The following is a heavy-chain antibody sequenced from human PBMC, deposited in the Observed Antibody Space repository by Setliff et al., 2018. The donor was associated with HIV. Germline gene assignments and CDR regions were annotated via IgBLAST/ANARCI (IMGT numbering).Heavy chain of an antibody. CDR3: ARVPTSSWYVTTQRTKEYFHH. CDR1: GGSIKSSSYY. V-gene: IGHV4-39*07. CDR2: IYYSGNT. J-gene: IGHJ1*01. D-gene: IGHD6-13*01. Sequence: SETLSLTCTVSGGSIKSSSYYWGWIRQPPGKGLEWIGSIYYSGNTYHNPSLKSRVTISEDTSRNQFSLRLCSVTAADTAIYYCARVPTSSWYVTTQRTKEYFHHWGQGTLVTVSS.